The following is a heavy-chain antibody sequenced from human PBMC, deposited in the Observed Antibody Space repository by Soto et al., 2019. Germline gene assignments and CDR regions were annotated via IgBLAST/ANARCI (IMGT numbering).Heavy chain of an antibody. CDR3: ARHLRIAVAALDY. Sequence: QVQLQESGPGLVKPSETLSLTCTVSGGSISSYYWSWIRQPPGKGLEWIGYIYYSGSTNYNPSPNSRFTISVDTSKNHFSLKLSSVTAADTAVYYCARHLRIAVAALDYWGQGTLVTVSS. CDR2: IYYSGST. V-gene: IGHV4-59*08. J-gene: IGHJ4*02. CDR1: GGSISSYY. D-gene: IGHD6-19*01.